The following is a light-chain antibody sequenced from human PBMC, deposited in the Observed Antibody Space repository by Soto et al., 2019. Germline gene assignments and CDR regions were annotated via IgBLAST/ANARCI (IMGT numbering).Light chain of an antibody. CDR3: QQNYSTPLA. CDR2: AAS. J-gene: IGKJ4*01. CDR1: QSISRD. V-gene: IGKV1-39*01. Sequence: DIQMTQSPFSLSASLCDRVTMTFRTSQSISRDLNWYQQKPGKAPNLLIYAASTLESGVPSRFSGSGSGTDFTLTISSLQLEDFATYYCQQNYSTPLAFGGGTKV.